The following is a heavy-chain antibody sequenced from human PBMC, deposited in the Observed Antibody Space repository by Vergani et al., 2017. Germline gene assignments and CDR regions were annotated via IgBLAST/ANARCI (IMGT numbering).Heavy chain of an antibody. CDR2: ISYDGTQK. J-gene: IGHJ1*01. D-gene: IGHD1-1*01. CDR3: ATKSCGTPGCQIGYFRE. CDR1: GFTSSYYG. Sequence: QVHLVESGGGVVQPGRSLRLSCVVSGFTSSYYGMHWVRQAPGKGLEWVAVISYDGTQKYYADSVKGRFTISRDKSKSTLYLQMNSLRTEDTVVYYCATKSCGTPGCQIGYFREWGQGTLVTVSS. V-gene: IGHV3-30*03.